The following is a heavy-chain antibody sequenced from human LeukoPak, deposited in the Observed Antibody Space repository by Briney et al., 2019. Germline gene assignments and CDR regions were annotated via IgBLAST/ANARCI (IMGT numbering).Heavy chain of an antibody. CDR1: GFTFDDYA. Sequence: GGSLSLSCAASGFTFDDYAMHWVRQPPGRGLEWVSEISWNSGSIGYADSVKGRFTIPRDNAKNSLYLQMNSLRAEDMALYYCAKGAAAGLNYYFDYWGEGALVTVSS. CDR2: ISWNSGSI. D-gene: IGHD6-13*01. CDR3: AKGAAAGLNYYFDY. J-gene: IGHJ4*02. V-gene: IGHV3-9*03.